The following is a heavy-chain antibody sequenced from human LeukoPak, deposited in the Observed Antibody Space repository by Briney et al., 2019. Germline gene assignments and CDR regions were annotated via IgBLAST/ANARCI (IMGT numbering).Heavy chain of an antibody. V-gene: IGHV3-7*03. CDR3: AKLHNLNCDY. J-gene: IGHJ4*02. CDR2: INHNGNVN. CDR1: GFTFSSYW. D-gene: IGHD1-14*01. Sequence: GGSLRLSCAASGFTFSSYWMNWARQAPGKGLEWVASINHNGNVNYYVDSVKGRFTISRDNAKNSLYLQMSNLRAEDTAVYYCAKLHNLNCDYWGLGTLATVSS.